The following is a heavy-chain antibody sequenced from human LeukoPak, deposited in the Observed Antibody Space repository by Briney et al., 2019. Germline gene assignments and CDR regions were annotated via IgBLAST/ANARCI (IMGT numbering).Heavy chain of an antibody. J-gene: IGHJ4*02. V-gene: IGHV4-39*01. CDR2: IYYSGNT. CDR1: GDFITAYY. CDR3: ARQTGSGLFILP. D-gene: IGHD3/OR15-3a*01. Sequence: SETLSLTCTVSGDFITAYYWGWIRQPPGKGLEWIGSIYYSGNTYYNASLKSQVSISIDTSKNQFSLKLTSVTAADTAVYYCARQTGSGLFILPGGQGTLVTVSS.